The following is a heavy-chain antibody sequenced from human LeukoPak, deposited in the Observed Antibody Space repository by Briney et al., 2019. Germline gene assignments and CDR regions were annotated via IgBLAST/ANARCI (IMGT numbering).Heavy chain of an antibody. CDR3: AKDYPFDP. CDR2: VSYDGSNK. V-gene: IGHV3-30*18. CDR1: GFTFSSYG. J-gene: IGHJ5*02. Sequence: PGGSLRLSCAASGFTFSSYGMHWVRQAPGKGLEWVAVVSYDGSNKYYADSVKGRFTISRDNSKNTLYLQMNSLRAEDTAVYYCAKDYPFDPWGQGTLVTVSS.